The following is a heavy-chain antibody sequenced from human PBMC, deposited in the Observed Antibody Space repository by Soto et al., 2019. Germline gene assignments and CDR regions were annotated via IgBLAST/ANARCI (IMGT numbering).Heavy chain of an antibody. Sequence: ESGGGVVQPGRSLRLSCAASGFTFGNFGIHWVRQAPGKGLEWVADISSDGSRKFYADSVKGQFTISRDNSKNTLYLQMNSLRTEDTAVYFCARGCSGGTNCFYFDFWGQGILVTVSS. CDR3: ARGCSGGTNCFYFDF. D-gene: IGHD6-13*01. V-gene: IGHV3-30*03. CDR2: ISSDGSRK. CDR1: GFTFGNFG. J-gene: IGHJ4*02.